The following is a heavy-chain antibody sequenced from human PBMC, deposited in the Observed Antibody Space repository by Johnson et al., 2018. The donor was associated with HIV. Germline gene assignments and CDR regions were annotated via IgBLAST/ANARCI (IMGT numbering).Heavy chain of an antibody. CDR1: GFTFDDYA. CDR3: VLFSSIAAEVAVDI. J-gene: IGHJ3*02. V-gene: IGHV3-43D*03. CDR2: ISWDGGST. D-gene: IGHD6-6*01. Sequence: VQLVESGGVVVQPGGSLRLSCAASGFTFDDYAMHWVRQAPGKGLEWVSLISWDGGSTYYADSVKGRLTISRDNSKNSLYLQMNSLRAEDTALYYCVLFSSIAAEVAVDIWGQGTMVTVSS.